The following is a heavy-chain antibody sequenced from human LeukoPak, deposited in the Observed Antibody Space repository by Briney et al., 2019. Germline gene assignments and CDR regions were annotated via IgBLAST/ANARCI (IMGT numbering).Heavy chain of an antibody. CDR3: ARCNYDILTGYFETHYYYYYYMDV. Sequence: GASVKVSCKASGYTFTGYYMHWVRQAPGQGLERMGWINPNSGGTNYAQKFQGRVTMTRDTSISTAYMELSRLRSDDTAVYYCARCNYDILTGYFETHYYYYYYMDVWGKGTTVTISS. D-gene: IGHD3-9*01. CDR1: GYTFTGYY. V-gene: IGHV1-2*02. J-gene: IGHJ6*03. CDR2: INPNSGGT.